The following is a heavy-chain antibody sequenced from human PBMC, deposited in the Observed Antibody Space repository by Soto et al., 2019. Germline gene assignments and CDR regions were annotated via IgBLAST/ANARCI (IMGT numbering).Heavy chain of an antibody. Sequence: SVKVSCKASGYTYTGYYMHWVRQAPGQGLEWMGWINPNSGGTNYAQKFQGWVTMTRDTSISTAYMELSRLRSDDTAVYYCARYLAVAGTFAFDIWGQGTMVTVSS. D-gene: IGHD6-19*01. V-gene: IGHV1-2*04. CDR3: ARYLAVAGTFAFDI. CDR1: GYTYTGYY. J-gene: IGHJ3*02. CDR2: INPNSGGT.